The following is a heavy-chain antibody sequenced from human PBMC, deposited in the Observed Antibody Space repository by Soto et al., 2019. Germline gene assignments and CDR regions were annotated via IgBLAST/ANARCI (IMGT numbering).Heavy chain of an antibody. V-gene: IGHV4-31*03. CDR1: GASLSSGGYY. D-gene: IGHD3-10*01. CDR3: ASAHGMDV. J-gene: IGHJ6*02. Sequence: SETLSLTCTVSGASLSSGGYYWSWIRQHPGKGLEWIGYTRYSESPYYNPSLESRVTISLDTSKNQFSLKLTSVTAADTAVYYCASAHGMDVWGHGTTVTVSS. CDR2: TRYSESP.